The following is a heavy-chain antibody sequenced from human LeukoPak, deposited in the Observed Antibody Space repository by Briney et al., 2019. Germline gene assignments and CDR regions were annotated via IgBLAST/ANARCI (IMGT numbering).Heavy chain of an antibody. Sequence: GGSLRLSCAASGFTFSSYEMNWVRQAPGKGLEWVSYISSSGSTIYYADSVKGRFTISRDNAKNSLYLQMNSLRAEDTAVYYCARAGRVGYYYGSGTFSWFDPWGQGTLVTASS. CDR2: ISSSGSTI. CDR1: GFTFSSYE. J-gene: IGHJ5*02. D-gene: IGHD3-10*01. CDR3: ARAGRVGYYYGSGTFSWFDP. V-gene: IGHV3-48*03.